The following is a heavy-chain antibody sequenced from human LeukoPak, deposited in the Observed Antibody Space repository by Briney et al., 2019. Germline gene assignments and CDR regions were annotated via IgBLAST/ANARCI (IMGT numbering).Heavy chain of an antibody. CDR1: GASVNSGSHY. Sequence: SETLSFTCTVSGASVNSGSHYWSWFRQPPGKGLEWIGYIYYSGSTNYNPSLKSRVTISVGTSKNQFSLKLSSVTAADTAVYYCARDSITIFGVVSVYYYGMDVWGQGTTVTVSS. J-gene: IGHJ6*02. CDR2: IYYSGST. CDR3: ARDSITIFGVVSVYYYGMDV. V-gene: IGHV4-61*01. D-gene: IGHD3-3*01.